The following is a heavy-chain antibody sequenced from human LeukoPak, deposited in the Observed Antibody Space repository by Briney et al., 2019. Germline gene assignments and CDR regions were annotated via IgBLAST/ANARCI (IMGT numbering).Heavy chain of an antibody. D-gene: IGHD3-9*01. J-gene: IGHJ4*02. Sequence: SETLSLTCTVSGGSISSYYWSWIRQPPGKGLEWIGYISYSGSTNYNPSLKSRVTISVKTSKNQFSLKLRSVTAADTAVYYCARVTGYTIEDYFDYWGQGTLVTVSS. CDR3: ARVTGYTIEDYFDY. CDR2: ISYSGST. V-gene: IGHV4-59*01. CDR1: GGSISSYY.